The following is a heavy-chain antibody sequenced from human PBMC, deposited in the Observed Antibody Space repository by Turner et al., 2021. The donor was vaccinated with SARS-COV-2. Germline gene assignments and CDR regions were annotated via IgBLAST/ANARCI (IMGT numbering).Heavy chain of an antibody. CDR1: GYTFTSYD. CDR2: MNPNSGNT. D-gene: IGHD5-18*01. Sequence: QVQLVQSGAEVKKPGASVKVSCKASGYTFTSYDINWVRQAPGQGLEWMGWMNPNSGNTDYAQKFQGRVTMTMNTSISTAYMELSSLRSEDTAVYYCARLRYSYGYYYYYGMDVWGQGTTVTVSS. V-gene: IGHV1-8*01. J-gene: IGHJ6*02. CDR3: ARLRYSYGYYYYYGMDV.